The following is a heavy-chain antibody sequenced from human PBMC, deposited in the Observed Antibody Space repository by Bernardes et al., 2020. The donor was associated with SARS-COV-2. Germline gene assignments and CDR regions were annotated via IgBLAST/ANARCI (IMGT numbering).Heavy chain of an antibody. J-gene: IGHJ5*02. CDR2: INSDGSST. Sequence: SLRLSCAASGFTFSSYWMHWVRQAPGKGLVWVSRINSDGSSTSYADSVKGRFTISRDNAKNTLYLQMNSLRAEDTAVYYCARGGYCSGGSCYPLNWFDPGGQGTLVTVSS. CDR3: ARGGYCSGGSCYPLNWFDP. CDR1: GFTFSSYW. D-gene: IGHD2-15*01. V-gene: IGHV3-74*01.